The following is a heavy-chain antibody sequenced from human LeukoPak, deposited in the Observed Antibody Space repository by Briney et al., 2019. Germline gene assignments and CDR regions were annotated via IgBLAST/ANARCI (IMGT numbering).Heavy chain of an antibody. CDR3: ARVVRGVYDY. D-gene: IGHD3-10*01. J-gene: IGHJ4*02. CDR1: GASIGTSS. CDR2: IDSSGTA. V-gene: IGHV4-4*07. Sequence: SETLSLTCTVSGASIGTSSWGWVRQPAGKGLEWMGRIDSSGTANYNPPLTSRVTLSIDTSRNHISLKLSSVTAADTAVYYCARVVRGVYDYWSQGTLVIVSS.